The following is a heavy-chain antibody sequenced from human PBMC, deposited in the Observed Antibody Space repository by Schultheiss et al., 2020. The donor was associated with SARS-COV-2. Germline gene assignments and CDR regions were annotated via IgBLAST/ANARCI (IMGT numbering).Heavy chain of an antibody. Sequence: GGSLRLSCTASGFTFGDYAMSWFRQAPGKGLEWVGFIRSKAYGGTTEYAASVKGRFTISRDNAKNSLYLQMNSLRAEDTAVYYCARGLRDYSNSYYYYYYYMDVWGKGTTVTVSS. V-gene: IGHV3-49*03. CDR3: ARGLRDYSNSYYYYYYYMDV. J-gene: IGHJ6*03. D-gene: IGHD4-11*01. CDR2: IRSKAYGGTT. CDR1: GFTFGDYA.